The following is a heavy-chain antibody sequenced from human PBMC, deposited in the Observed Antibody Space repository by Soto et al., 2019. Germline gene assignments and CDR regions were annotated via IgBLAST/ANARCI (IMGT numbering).Heavy chain of an antibody. CDR3: ARGLIVGATPYNY. Sequence: SETRSLTCAVAAGSISSYFWSWIQHLPDNKLEWFRYLYYSASTNKEPFFKSRVTISIDTSKSQYTLRLRSVTAADTAVYYSARGLIVGATPYNYRGRIPLVTVS. J-gene: IGHJ4*02. CDR1: AGSISSYF. CDR2: LYYSAST. V-gene: IGHV4-59*01. D-gene: IGHD1-26*01.